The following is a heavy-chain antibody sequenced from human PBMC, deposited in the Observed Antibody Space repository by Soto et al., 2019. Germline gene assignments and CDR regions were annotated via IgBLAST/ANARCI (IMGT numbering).Heavy chain of an antibody. CDR1: GGSFSGYY. D-gene: IGHD3-10*01. Sequence: SETLSLTCAVYGGSFSGYYWSWIRQPPGKGLEWIGEINHSGSTNYNPSLKSRVTISVDTFKDQFSLKLSSVTAADTAVYYCARASPAKYGSGSHAFDIWGQGTMVTVSS. CDR2: INHSGST. V-gene: IGHV4-34*01. CDR3: ARASPAKYGSGSHAFDI. J-gene: IGHJ3*02.